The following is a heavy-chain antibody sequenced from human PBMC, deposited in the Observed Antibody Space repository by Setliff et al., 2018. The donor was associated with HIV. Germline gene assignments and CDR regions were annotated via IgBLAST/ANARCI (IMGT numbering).Heavy chain of an antibody. CDR2: IYHSGST. Sequence: LSLTCTVSGGSISSGYYWGWIRQPPGKGLEWIGSIYHSGSTYYNPSIKSRVTISVDTSKNQFSLRLSSVTAADTAVYYCASGSEHYYDSRGYLFLSYYYYGMDVWGQGTTVTVSS. CDR3: ASGSEHYYDSRGYLFLSYYYYGMDV. V-gene: IGHV4-38-2*02. J-gene: IGHJ6*02. CDR1: GGSISSGYY. D-gene: IGHD3-22*01.